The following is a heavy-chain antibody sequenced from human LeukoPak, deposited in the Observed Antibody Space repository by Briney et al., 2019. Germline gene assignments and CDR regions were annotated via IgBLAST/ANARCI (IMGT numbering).Heavy chain of an antibody. D-gene: IGHD2-15*01. J-gene: IGHJ6*02. CDR1: GFTFSNAW. V-gene: IGHV3-15*07. CDR3: TLQQGIPNCSGGGCYSLYYYYGMDV. CDR2: IKSKTDGGTT. Sequence: GGSLRLSCAASGFTFSNAWMNWVRQAPGKGLEWVGRIKSKTDGGTTDYAAPVKGRFTISRDDSKNTLYLQMNSLKTEDTAVYYCTLQQGIPNCSGGGCYSLYYYYGMDVWGQGTTVTVSS.